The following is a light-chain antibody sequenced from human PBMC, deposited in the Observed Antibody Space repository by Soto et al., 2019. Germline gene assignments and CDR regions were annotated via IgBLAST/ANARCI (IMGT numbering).Light chain of an antibody. Sequence: EIVLTQSPGTLSLSPGERATLSCRASQSVSSSYLGWYQQKPGQAPRLLIYDASNRATGIPARFSGSGSGTDFTLTISSLEPEDFAVYYCQQRSSWPLTFGGGTKVDIK. J-gene: IGKJ4*01. CDR2: DAS. CDR1: QSVSSSY. CDR3: QQRSSWPLT. V-gene: IGKV3D-20*02.